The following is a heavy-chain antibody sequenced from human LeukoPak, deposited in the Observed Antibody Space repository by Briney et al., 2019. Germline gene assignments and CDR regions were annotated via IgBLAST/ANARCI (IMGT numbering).Heavy chain of an antibody. J-gene: IGHJ5*02. CDR2: ISGSSDTI. CDR3: ARANNWVHWFDP. V-gene: IGHV3-48*01. CDR1: GFTFNSSN. Sequence: PGGSLRLSCAASGFTFNSSNMNWVRQAPGKGLEWVSYISGSSDTIYYADSVNGRFTIARDNAKNSLYLQMNSLRAEDTAVYYCARANNWVHWFDPWGQGTLVTVSS. D-gene: IGHD1-20*01.